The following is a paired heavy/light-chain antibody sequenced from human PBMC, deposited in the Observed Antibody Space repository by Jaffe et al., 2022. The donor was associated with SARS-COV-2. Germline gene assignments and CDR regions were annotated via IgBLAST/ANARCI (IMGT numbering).Heavy chain of an antibody. CDR2: VFYRGNT. D-gene: IGHD2-15*01. CDR3: ARFCSGGNCLVGGVRS. CDR1: GGSINSVSYF. J-gene: IGHJ5*02. V-gene: IGHV4-31*03. Sequence: QLQLQESGPGLVKPSQTLSLTCTVSGGSINSVSYFWTWIRQVPGKGLEWLGFVFYRGNTSYNPSLKDRLTMSVDTSKHQFYLKLASVTAADTAVYYCARFCSGGNCLVGGVRSWGQGTLVSVSS.
Light chain of an antibody. CDR3: QHYDNLPSIT. V-gene: IGKV1-33*01. CDR2: DSS. Sequence: DIQLTQSPSSLSASLGDSVTITCQASQDIRNYLNWYQQKPGKAPNLLIYDSSNLETGVPSRFSGSGSGTDFTFTISGLQPEDFATYYCQHYDNLPSITFGQGTRLEIK. CDR1: QDIRNY. J-gene: IGKJ5*01.